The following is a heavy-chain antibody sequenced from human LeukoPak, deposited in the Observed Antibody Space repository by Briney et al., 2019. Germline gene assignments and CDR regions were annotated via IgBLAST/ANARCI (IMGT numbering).Heavy chain of an antibody. Sequence: PSDTLSLTCTVSGGSISSYYWSWIRQPPGKGLEWIGYIYYSGSTNYNPSLQSRVTISVDTSKNQFSLKLSSVTAADTAVYYCARLPSRGRFDPWGQGTLVTVSS. CDR2: IYYSGST. V-gene: IGHV4-59*07. D-gene: IGHD5-12*01. CDR1: GGSISSYY. CDR3: ARLPSRGRFDP. J-gene: IGHJ5*02.